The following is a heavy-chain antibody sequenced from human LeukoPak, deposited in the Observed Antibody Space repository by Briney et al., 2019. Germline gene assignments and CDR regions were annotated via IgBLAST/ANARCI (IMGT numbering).Heavy chain of an antibody. CDR3: ARGGSTMVYAPSYNWFDP. D-gene: IGHD2-8*01. Sequence: SETLSLTCAVYGGSFSGYYWSWIRQPPGKGLEWIGEINHSGGTNYNPSLKSRVTISVDTSKNQFSLKLSSVTAADTAVYYCARGGSTMVYAPSYNWFDPWGQGTLVTVSS. J-gene: IGHJ5*02. CDR1: GGSFSGYY. V-gene: IGHV4-34*01. CDR2: INHSGGT.